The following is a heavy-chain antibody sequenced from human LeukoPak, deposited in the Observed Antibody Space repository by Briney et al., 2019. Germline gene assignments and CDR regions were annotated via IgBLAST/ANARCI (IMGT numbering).Heavy chain of an antibody. D-gene: IGHD1-7*01. CDR3: AREHWNYGGSYYGIDV. J-gene: IGHJ6*02. CDR2: IYYSGST. CDR1: GGSISSSSYY. V-gene: IGHV4-39*02. Sequence: SETLSLTCTVSGGSISSSSYYWGWIRQPPGKGLEWIGSIYYSGSTYYNPSLKSRVTISVDTSKNQFSLQLNSVTPEDTAVYYCAREHWNYGGSYYGIDVWGQGTTVTVSS.